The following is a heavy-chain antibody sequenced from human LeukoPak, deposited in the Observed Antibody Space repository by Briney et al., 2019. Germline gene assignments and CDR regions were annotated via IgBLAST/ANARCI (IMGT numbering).Heavy chain of an antibody. CDR3: VRDGVLTLFAFDI. J-gene: IGHJ3*02. D-gene: IGHD2-21*02. V-gene: IGHV3-11*04. CDR1: GFTFSDYY. Sequence: KAGGSLRLSCAASGFTFSDYYMSWIRQAPGKGLEWVSYISSSGGTIYYADSVKGRFTISRDNAKNSLYLEMNSLRAEDTAVYYCVRDGVLTLFAFDIWGQGTMVTVSS. CDR2: ISSSGGTI.